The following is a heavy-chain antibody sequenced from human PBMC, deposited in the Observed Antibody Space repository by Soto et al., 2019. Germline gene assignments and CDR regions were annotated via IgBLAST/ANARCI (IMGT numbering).Heavy chain of an antibody. J-gene: IGHJ6*02. CDR1: GGSISSSNW. Sequence: SETLSLTCAVSGGSISSSNWWSWVRQPPGKGLEWIGEIYHSGSTNYNPSLKSRVTISVDKSKNQFSLKLSSVTAADTAVYYCAKDADAITMVRGVIPNYYYAMDVWGQGTTVTVSS. CDR2: IYHSGST. D-gene: IGHD3-10*01. CDR3: AKDADAITMVRGVIPNYYYAMDV. V-gene: IGHV4-4*02.